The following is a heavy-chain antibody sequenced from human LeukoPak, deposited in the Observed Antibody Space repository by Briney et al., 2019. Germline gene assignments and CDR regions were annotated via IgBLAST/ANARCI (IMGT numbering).Heavy chain of an antibody. CDR3: VRDWGYDSSGYWQKYFDT. D-gene: IGHD3-22*01. J-gene: IGHJ4*02. Sequence: SGGSLRLSCATSGFTFSTFWMHWVRQAPGKGLVWVSRINHDGSSTNYADSVKGRLTISRDNAKNTLYLQMNSLRAEDTAVYYCVRDWGYDSSGYWQKYFDTWGQGTLVTVSS. CDR2: INHDGSST. V-gene: IGHV3-74*01. CDR1: GFTFSTFW.